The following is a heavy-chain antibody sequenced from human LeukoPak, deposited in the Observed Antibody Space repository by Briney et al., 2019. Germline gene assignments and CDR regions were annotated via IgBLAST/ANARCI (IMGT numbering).Heavy chain of an antibody. CDR2: INHSGST. CDR1: GGSFSGYY. V-gene: IGHV4-34*01. CDR3: ARGRAYYGSGSYYKYDP. Sequence: SETLSLTCAVYGGSFSGYYWSWIRQPPGKGLEWIGEINHSGSTNYNPSLKSRVTISVDTSKNQFSLKLSSVTAADTAVYYCARGRAYYGSGSYYKYDPWGQGTLVTVSS. J-gene: IGHJ5*02. D-gene: IGHD3-10*01.